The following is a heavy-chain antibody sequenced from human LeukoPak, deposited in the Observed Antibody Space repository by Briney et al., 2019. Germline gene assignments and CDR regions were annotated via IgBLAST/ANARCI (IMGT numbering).Heavy chain of an antibody. CDR2: ISGSGGST. D-gene: IGHD4-17*01. V-gene: IGHV3-23*01. J-gene: IGHJ6*02. Sequence: PGGSLRLSCAASGFTFSSYSMSWVRQAPGKGLEWVTAISGSGGSTYYADSVKGRFTISRDNSKNTLYLQMNSLRAEDTAVYYCAVDYGGYERYYYYGMDVWGQGTTVTVSS. CDR1: GFTFSSYS. CDR3: AVDYGGYERYYYYGMDV.